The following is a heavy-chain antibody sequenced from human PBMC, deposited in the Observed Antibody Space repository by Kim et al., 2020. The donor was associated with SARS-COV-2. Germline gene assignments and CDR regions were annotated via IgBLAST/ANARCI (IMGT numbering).Heavy chain of an antibody. Sequence: SETLSLTCAVYGGSFSGYYWSWIRQPPGKGLEWIGEINHSGSTNYNPSLKSRVNISVDTSKNQFSLKLSSVTAADTAVYYCARGRYYYDSSGYYHGRYFQHWGQGTLVTVSS. CDR2: INHSGST. D-gene: IGHD3-22*01. V-gene: IGHV4-34*01. CDR3: ARGRYYYDSSGYYHGRYFQH. J-gene: IGHJ1*01. CDR1: GGSFSGYY.